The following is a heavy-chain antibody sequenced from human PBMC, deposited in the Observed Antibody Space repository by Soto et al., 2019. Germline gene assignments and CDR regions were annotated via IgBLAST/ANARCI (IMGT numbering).Heavy chain of an antibody. D-gene: IGHD3-16*02. Sequence: PGGSLRLSCAASGFTFSNAWMSWVRQAPGKGLEWVGRIKSKTDGGTTDYAAPVKGRFTISRDDSKSIAYLQMNSLKTEDTAVYYCTRDGRYIAQFDYWGQGTLVTVSS. CDR3: TRDGRYIAQFDY. J-gene: IGHJ4*02. CDR1: GFTFSNAW. CDR2: IKSKTDGGTT. V-gene: IGHV3-15*01.